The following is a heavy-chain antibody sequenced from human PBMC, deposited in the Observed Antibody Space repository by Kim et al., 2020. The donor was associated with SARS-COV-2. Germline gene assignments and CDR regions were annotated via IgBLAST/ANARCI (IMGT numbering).Heavy chain of an antibody. V-gene: IGHV3-74*01. D-gene: IGHD6-19*01. J-gene: IGHJ4*02. CDR2: INSDGRST. Sequence: GGSLRLSCAASGFTFSNYWMHWVRQAPGKGLVWLSRINSDGRSTSYADSVKGRFTISRDNAKNTLYLQMNSLTAEDTAVYYCARGQSITVAGTDYFDYWGQGTLVTVSS. CDR1: GFTFSNYW. CDR3: ARGQSITVAGTDYFDY.